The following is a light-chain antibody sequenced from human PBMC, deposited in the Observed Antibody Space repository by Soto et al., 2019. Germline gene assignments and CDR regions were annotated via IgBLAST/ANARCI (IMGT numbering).Light chain of an antibody. CDR1: QSISSS. CDR2: AAS. CDR3: QQYNSSSWT. V-gene: IGKV1-39*01. J-gene: IGKJ1*01. Sequence: DIQMTQSPSSLSASVGDRVTITCRASQSISSSLAWYQQKPGRGPKLLIYAASNLQRGVSSRFSGSGSGTDFTLTIGSLQPDDFATYYCQQYNSSSWTFGQGTKVDIK.